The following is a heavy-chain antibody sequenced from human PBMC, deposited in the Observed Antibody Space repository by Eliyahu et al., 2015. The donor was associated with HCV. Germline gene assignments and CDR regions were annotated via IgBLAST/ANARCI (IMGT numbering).Heavy chain of an antibody. V-gene: IGHV4-61*02. CDR1: GXSISSGSYY. CDR2: IYATGST. CDR3: ARAGEGYNFWEHYYYNGMDV. D-gene: IGHD5-24*01. Sequence: QVQLQESGPGLVKPSQTLSLTCTVSGXSISSGSYYWSWIRQPAGKGVEWIGRIYATGSTNYNPSLKSRVTISVDTSKNQFSLKVSSVSAADTAVYYCARAGEGYNFWEHYYYNGMDVWGRGTTVTVSS. J-gene: IGHJ6*02.